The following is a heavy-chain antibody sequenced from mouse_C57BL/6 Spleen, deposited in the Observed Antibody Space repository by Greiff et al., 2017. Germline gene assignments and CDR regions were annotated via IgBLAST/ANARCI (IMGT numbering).Heavy chain of an antibody. CDR1: GFTFSSYA. CDR2: ISDGGSYT. Sequence: EVHLVESGGGLVKPGGSLKLSCAASGFTFSSYAMSWVRQTPEKRLEWVATISDGGSYTYYPDNVKGRFTISRDNAKNNLYLQMSHLKSEDTAMYYCARDHFDVWGTGTTVTVSS. V-gene: IGHV5-4*01. CDR3: ARDHFDV. J-gene: IGHJ1*03.